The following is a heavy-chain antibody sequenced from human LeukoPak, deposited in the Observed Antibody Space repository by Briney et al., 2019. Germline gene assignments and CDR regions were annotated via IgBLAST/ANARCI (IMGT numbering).Heavy chain of an antibody. CDR2: ISSTSRTI. Sequence: GGSLRLSCAASGFTFSTYTMNWVRQAPGKGLEWVSYISSTSRTIYYADSVKGRFTISRDNAKNSLYLQMNSLSAEDTAVYYCASGYSYGIDYWGQGTLVTVSS. CDR1: GFTFSTYT. V-gene: IGHV3-48*01. D-gene: IGHD5-18*01. CDR3: ASGYSYGIDY. J-gene: IGHJ4*02.